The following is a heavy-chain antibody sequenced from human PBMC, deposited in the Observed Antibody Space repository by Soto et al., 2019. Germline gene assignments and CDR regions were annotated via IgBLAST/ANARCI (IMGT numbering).Heavy chain of an antibody. D-gene: IGHD3-16*01. V-gene: IGHV3-64*01. CDR3: AREDYLYYYMDV. CDR2: ISSNGGST. CDR1: GFNFSSYA. Sequence: GGSLRLSCAASGFNFSSYAMHWVRQAPGKGVEYVSGISSNGGSTNYANSVKGRFTISRDNSKKTLYLQMGSLRAEDMAVYYCAREDYLYYYMDVWGKGTTVTVSS. J-gene: IGHJ6*03.